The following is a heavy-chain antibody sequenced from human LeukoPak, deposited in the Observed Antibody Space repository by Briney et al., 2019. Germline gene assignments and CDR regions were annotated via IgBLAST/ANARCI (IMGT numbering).Heavy chain of an antibody. CDR3: ARDAKYYYGSRTYFFFEY. J-gene: IGHJ4*02. CDR1: GDSFSTYY. V-gene: IGHV4-4*07. CDR2: IYTSGTT. D-gene: IGHD3-10*01. Sequence: SETLSLTCTVSGDSFSTYYWSWIRQPAGKGLEWIGHIYTSGTTNYNPSLKSRVAMSIDTSKNQFSLKLSSITAADTAVYYCARDAKYYYGSRTYFFFEYWGQGTLLTVSS.